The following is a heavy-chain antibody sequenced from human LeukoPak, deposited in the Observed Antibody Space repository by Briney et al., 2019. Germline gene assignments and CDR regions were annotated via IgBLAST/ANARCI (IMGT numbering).Heavy chain of an antibody. CDR2: ISDSGGST. J-gene: IGHJ4*02. CDR1: GVTFSSYA. V-gene: IGHV3-23*01. D-gene: IGHD1-26*01. Sequence: AGGSLRLSCAASGVTFSSYAMSWVRQAPGKGLEWVSAISDSGGSTYYADSLKGRFTVSRDNSKNTLSLQMNSLRGEDTAVYYCAKSHGGIYYGTYYDYWGQGTLVTVSS. CDR3: AKSHGGIYYGTYYDY.